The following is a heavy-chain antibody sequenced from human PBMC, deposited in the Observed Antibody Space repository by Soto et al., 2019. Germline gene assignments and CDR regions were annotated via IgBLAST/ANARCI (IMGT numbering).Heavy chain of an antibody. J-gene: IGHJ4*02. V-gene: IGHV1-69*01. CDR3: ATRGTQGRWLEFADY. CDR1: GGTVSSLG. CDR2: IIPISGRT. Sequence: QVQLVQSGSEVKRPGSSVKVSCEASGGTVSSLGCTWVRQAPGQGLEWMGGIIPISGRTTFAPKFLGRVTITADESTRTTYMELTALTSDDTAIYYCATRGTQGRWLEFADYWGQGTLVTVSS. D-gene: IGHD5-12*01.